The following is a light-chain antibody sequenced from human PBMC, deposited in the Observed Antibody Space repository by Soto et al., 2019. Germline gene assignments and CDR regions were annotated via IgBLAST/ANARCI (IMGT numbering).Light chain of an antibody. Sequence: VMTRSPATLSLSLGEGGNLSRRASQSVTGTNLAWYQQRAGQAPRLLIYDAVRRATGIPDRFSGSGSGTDFTLTISRLEPEDFAVYYCQQYDTSGTFGQGTKVDIK. V-gene: IGKV3-20*01. CDR1: QSVTGTN. CDR3: QQYDTSGT. CDR2: DAV. J-gene: IGKJ1*01.